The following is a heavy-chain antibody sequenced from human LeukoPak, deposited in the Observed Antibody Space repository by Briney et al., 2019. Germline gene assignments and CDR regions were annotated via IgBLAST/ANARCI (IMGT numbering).Heavy chain of an antibody. V-gene: IGHV1-2*03. Sequence: LGASVKVSCKASGYTFTGYYMHWVRQVPGQGLEWMGWINPNSGGTNYAQKFQGRVTMTRDTSINTAYMELSSLKSDDTAVYYCARDLRGDYVYFDYWGQGTLVTSPQ. CDR3: ARDLRGDYVYFDY. D-gene: IGHD4-17*01. CDR2: INPNSGGT. J-gene: IGHJ4*02. CDR1: GYTFTGYY.